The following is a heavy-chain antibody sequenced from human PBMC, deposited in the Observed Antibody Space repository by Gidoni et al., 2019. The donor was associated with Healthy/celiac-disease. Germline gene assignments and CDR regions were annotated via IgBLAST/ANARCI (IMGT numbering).Heavy chain of an antibody. D-gene: IGHD2-15*01. V-gene: IGHV4-38-2*02. CDR2: IYHSGST. CDR1: GYSISSGSH. Sequence: QVQLQEPGPGLVKPSEPLSLTCTVSGYSISSGSHWGWIRQPPGKGLEWIGSIYHSGSTYYNPSLKSRVTISVDTSKNQFSLKLSSVTAADTAVYYCARGGCGGSCYSYYYYGMDGGQGTTVTVSS. CDR3: ARGGCGGSCYSYYYYGMD. J-gene: IGHJ6*02.